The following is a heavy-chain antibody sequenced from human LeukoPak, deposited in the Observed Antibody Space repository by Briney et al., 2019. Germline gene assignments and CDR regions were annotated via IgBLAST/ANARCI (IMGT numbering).Heavy chain of an antibody. D-gene: IGHD2-2*01. CDR2: IRSSGGRK. V-gene: IGHV3-23*01. CDR3: ATEGDIVVVPAAPGVEGPFDY. J-gene: IGHJ4*02. CDR1: AVTFSSYA. Sequence: PGRSLRLSCAASAVTFSSYAMGCVPETPRKGLVWVSAIRSSGGRKNKEDSVKGRLKISRNNSKNTLYMQMNSLRPEDTAVYYCATEGDIVVVPAAPGVEGPFDYWGQGNLVTVSS.